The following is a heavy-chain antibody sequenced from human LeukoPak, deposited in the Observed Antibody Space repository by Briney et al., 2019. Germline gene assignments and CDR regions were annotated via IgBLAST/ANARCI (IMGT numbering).Heavy chain of an antibody. CDR3: ARDYYDILTVYSAHIVWFVP. V-gene: IGHV1-2*02. CDR2: VNPNSGCT. J-gene: IGHJ5*02. CDR1: GYTFTGYY. D-gene: IGHD3-9*01. Sequence: SVTVSCKHSGYTFTGYYLHWVRQAPGQGLEWMGWVNPNSGCTNYAQKFEGRVTMTRDTSTRTACMELSRLRSDDTAVYYCARDYYDILTVYSAHIVWFVPWGEGALVTVSS.